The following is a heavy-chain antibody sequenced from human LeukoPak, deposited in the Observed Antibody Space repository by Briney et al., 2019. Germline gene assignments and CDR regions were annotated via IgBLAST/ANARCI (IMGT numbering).Heavy chain of an antibody. J-gene: IGHJ4*02. V-gene: IGHV1-18*01. CDR1: GYTFTSYG. Sequence: GASVTVSCKASGYTFTSYGISWVRQAPGQGLEWMGWISAYNGNTNYAQKLQGRVTMTTDTSTSTAYMELRSLRSDDTAVYYCARGSYYDSRGTLFDYWGQGTLVTVSS. CDR3: ARGSYYDSRGTLFDY. CDR2: ISAYNGNT. D-gene: IGHD3-22*01.